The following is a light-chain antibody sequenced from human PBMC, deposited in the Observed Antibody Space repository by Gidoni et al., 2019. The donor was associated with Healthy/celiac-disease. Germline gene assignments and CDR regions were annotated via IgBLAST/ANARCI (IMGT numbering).Light chain of an antibody. CDR1: QSISSW. CDR3: QQYNSYPYT. CDR2: DAS. Sequence: DIQMTKSPPPRSASVGDGVTITCRASQSISSWLAWYQQKPGKDPKLLIYDASSLEGGVPSRFSGSGSGTEFTLTIISLQPDDFATYYCQQYNSYPYTVGQGTKLEIK. V-gene: IGKV1-5*01. J-gene: IGKJ2*01.